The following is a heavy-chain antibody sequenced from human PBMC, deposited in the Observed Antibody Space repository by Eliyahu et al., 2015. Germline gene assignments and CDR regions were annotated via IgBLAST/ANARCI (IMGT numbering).Heavy chain of an antibody. Sequence: QVQLQQWGAGVLKPSETLSLTCGVYGGPLSGSYWTWIRQSPGKGLEWMGEVTHSGTTKYSPSLAGRLTVSRDTSKNQVSLKLRSVTAADTAVYYCARGHFVMDVWGQGTTVTASS. CDR3: ARGHFVMDV. J-gene: IGHJ6*02. V-gene: IGHV4-34*01. CDR1: GGPLSGSY. CDR2: VTHSGTT.